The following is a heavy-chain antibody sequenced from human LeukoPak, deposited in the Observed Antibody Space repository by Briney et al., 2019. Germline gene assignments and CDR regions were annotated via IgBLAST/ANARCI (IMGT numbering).Heavy chain of an antibody. J-gene: IGHJ6*02. Sequence: GGSLRLSCTASGFTVSSNYMSWVRQAPGKGLEWVSVIYSGGSTYYADSVKGRFTISRDNSKNTLYLQMNSLRAEDTAVYYCAREETYDDILTGPHYYGMDVWGQGTTVTVSS. CDR3: AREETYDDILTGPHYYGMDV. CDR2: IYSGGST. CDR1: GFTVSSNY. V-gene: IGHV3-66*01. D-gene: IGHD3-9*01.